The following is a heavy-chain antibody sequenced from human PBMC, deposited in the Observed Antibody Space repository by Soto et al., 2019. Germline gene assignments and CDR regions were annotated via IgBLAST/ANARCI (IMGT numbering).Heavy chain of an antibody. J-gene: IGHJ4*02. Sequence: GGSLRLSCAASGFTFSSYAMSWVRQAPGKGLEWVSAISGSGISTYYADSVKGRFTISRDNSKNTLYLQMNSLRSEDTAVYYCARDVGATGDWGQGTLVTVSS. CDR2: ISGSGIST. CDR1: GFTFSSYA. V-gene: IGHV3-23*01. D-gene: IGHD1-26*01. CDR3: ARDVGATGD.